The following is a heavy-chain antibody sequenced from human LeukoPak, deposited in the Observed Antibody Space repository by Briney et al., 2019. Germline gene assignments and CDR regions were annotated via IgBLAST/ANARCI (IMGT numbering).Heavy chain of an antibody. CDR2: IYSGGST. V-gene: IGHV3-66*01. Sequence: PGGSLRLSCAASGFTVSSNYMSWVRPAPGKGREWVSVIYSGGSTYYADSVKGRFTISRDNSKNTLYLQMVSLRAEDMAVYYCARVRLRLGAYMDVWGKGTTVTVSS. J-gene: IGHJ6*03. CDR1: GFTVSSNY. D-gene: IGHD4/OR15-4a*01. CDR3: ARVRLRLGAYMDV.